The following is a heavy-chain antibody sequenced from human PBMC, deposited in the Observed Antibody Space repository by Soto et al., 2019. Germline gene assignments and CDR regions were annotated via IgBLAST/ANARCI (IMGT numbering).Heavy chain of an antibody. D-gene: IGHD2-8*01. CDR3: ARDLGLLKSMFDY. J-gene: IGHJ4*02. CDR2: ISVSGDNI. CDR1: GFSFNSFN. Sequence: GGSLRLSCLAPGFSFNSFNMNWIRRAPGRGLEWVASISVSGDNIYYGDSMQGRFTISRDNSKRSVFLDLNSLRVEDTAVYYCARDLGLLKSMFDYWGQGTLVTVSS. V-gene: IGHV3-21*01.